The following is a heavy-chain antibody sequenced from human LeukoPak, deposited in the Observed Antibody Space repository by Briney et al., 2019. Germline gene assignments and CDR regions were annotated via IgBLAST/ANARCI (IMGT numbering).Heavy chain of an antibody. CDR2: IYYSGST. CDR1: GGSISSSSYY. J-gene: IGHJ6*02. Sequence: PSETLSLTCTVSGGSISSSSYYWGWIRQPPGKGLEWIGSIYYSGSTYYNPSLKSRVTISVDTSKNQFSLKLSSVTAADTAVYYCARGGVGSVYYYYGMDVWGQGTTVTVSS. V-gene: IGHV4-39*07. D-gene: IGHD2-15*01. CDR3: ARGGVGSVYYYYGMDV.